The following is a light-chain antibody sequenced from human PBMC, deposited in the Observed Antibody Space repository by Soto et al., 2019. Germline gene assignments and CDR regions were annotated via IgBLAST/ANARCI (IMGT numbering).Light chain of an antibody. V-gene: IGKV3-20*01. CDR1: QSISTNF. CDR3: QQYSSSSYT. Sequence: TVLTQSPGTLSLSPGEKATLSCRASQSISTNFLAWYQHKPGQAPRLLIFGASRRAPGIPDRFSGSGSGTDFSLSISGLEPEDCAVYYCQQYSSSSYTFGQGTKLDIK. J-gene: IGKJ2*01. CDR2: GAS.